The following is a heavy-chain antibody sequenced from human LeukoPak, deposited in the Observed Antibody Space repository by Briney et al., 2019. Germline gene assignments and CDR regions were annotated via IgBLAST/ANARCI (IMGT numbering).Heavy chain of an antibody. Sequence: ASVNVSCKASGYTSTSYGISWVRQAPGQGLEWMGWISAYNGNTNYAQKLQGRVTMTTDTSTSTAYMELSRLRSDDTAVYYCARGSYYYGSGSYLYWGQGTLVTVPS. J-gene: IGHJ4*02. D-gene: IGHD3-10*01. CDR2: ISAYNGNT. CDR3: ARGSYYYGSGSYLY. CDR1: GYTSTSYG. V-gene: IGHV1-18*01.